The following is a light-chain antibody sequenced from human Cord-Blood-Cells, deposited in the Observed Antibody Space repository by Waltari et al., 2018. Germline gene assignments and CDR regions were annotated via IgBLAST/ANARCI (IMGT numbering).Light chain of an antibody. CDR1: QSIRIY. J-gene: IGKJ4*01. CDR3: QQSYSTPT. V-gene: IGKV1-39*01. CDR2: AAS. Sequence: DIQITQSPSSLSASVGDRVTITCRASQSIRIYLNWDQQKPGKAAKLLIYAASSLQSGVPSRFSGSGSGTDFTLTISSLQPEDFATYYCQQSYSTPTFGGGTKVEIK.